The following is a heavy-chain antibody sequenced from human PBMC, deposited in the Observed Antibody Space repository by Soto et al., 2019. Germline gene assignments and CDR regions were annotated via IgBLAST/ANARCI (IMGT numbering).Heavy chain of an antibody. CDR2: IHHSGAT. CDR1: GYSINRGYY. J-gene: IGHJ5*02. D-gene: IGHD6-19*01. CDR3: ARLLGTSAWTGGNWFDP. Sequence: SSETLSLTCVVSGYSINRGYYWGWIRQPPGKGLEWIGTIHHSGATYYNPSLQSRVTISVDTSKNQFSLKLTSVTAADTAVYYCARLLGTSAWTGGNWFDPWGQGILVTVSS. V-gene: IGHV4-38-2*01.